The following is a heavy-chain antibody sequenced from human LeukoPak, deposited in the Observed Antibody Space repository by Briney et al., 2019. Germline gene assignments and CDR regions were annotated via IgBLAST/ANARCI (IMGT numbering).Heavy chain of an antibody. V-gene: IGHV3-74*01. Sequence: GGSLRLSCAASGFTFSSYWMHCIRQAPGKGLVWVSRINNDGTSTSYADSVKGRFTISRGNAKNTLYLQMNSLRAEDTAVYFCARGNYYAMDVWGQGTTVTVSS. J-gene: IGHJ6*02. CDR3: ARGNYYAMDV. CDR2: INNDGTST. CDR1: GFTFSSYW.